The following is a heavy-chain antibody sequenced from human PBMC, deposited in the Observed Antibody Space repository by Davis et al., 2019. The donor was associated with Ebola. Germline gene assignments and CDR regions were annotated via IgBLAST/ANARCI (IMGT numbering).Heavy chain of an antibody. D-gene: IGHD6-6*01. CDR2: IYHSGST. CDR3: ARDLDSSSSWDY. J-gene: IGHJ4*02. CDR1: GGSISSYY. Sequence: PSETLSLTCTVSGGSISSYYWGWIRQPPGKGLEWIGSIYHSGSTYYNPSLKSRVTISVDTSKNQFSLKLSSVSAADTAVYYCARDLDSSSSWDYWGQGTLVTVSS. V-gene: IGHV4-38-2*02.